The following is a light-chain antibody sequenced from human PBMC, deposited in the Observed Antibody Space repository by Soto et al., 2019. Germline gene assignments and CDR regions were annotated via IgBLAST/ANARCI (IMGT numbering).Light chain of an antibody. CDR2: DAS. Sequence: ELVLTQSPGTLSFSPGERATISCSASQSVSSSYLASYHLKPGQSPRILIYDASRRATCIPDRFSGSGAGTDFTLTISRLEPEDFAVYYCQQYGSAPRFTFGPGTKVDIK. CDR1: QSVSSSY. CDR3: QQYGSAPRFT. V-gene: IGKV3-20*01. J-gene: IGKJ3*01.